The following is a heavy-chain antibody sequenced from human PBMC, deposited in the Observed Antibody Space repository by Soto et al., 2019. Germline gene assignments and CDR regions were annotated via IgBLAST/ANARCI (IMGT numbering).Heavy chain of an antibody. CDR3: ARGRYCSGGSCYSSDYYGMDV. CDR1: GYTFTSYG. CDR2: ISAYNGNT. J-gene: IGHJ6*02. D-gene: IGHD2-15*01. Sequence: QVQLVQSGAEVKKPGASVKVSCKASGYTFTSYGISWVRPAPGQGLEWMGWISAYNGNTNYAQKLQGRVTMTTDTSTSTAYMELRSLRSDDTAVYYCARGRYCSGGSCYSSDYYGMDVWGQGTTVTVSS. V-gene: IGHV1-18*01.